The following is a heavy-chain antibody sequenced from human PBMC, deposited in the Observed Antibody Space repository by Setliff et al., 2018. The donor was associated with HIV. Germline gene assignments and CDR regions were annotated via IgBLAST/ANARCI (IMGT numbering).Heavy chain of an antibody. CDR1: GFTVSSNY. J-gene: IGHJ6*03. CDR2: IYSGGST. CDR3: ARERWLRSHYYYYMDV. V-gene: IGHV3-53*01. D-gene: IGHD5-12*01. Sequence: SCAASGFTVSSNYVSWVRQAPGKGLEWVSVIYSGGSTYYADSVKGRFTISRDNSKNTLYLQMNSLRAEDTAVYYCARERWLRSHYYYYMDVWGKGTTVTVSS.